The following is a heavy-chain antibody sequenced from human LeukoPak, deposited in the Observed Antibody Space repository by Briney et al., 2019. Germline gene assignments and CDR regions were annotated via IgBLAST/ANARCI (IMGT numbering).Heavy chain of an antibody. D-gene: IGHD3-22*01. CDR3: TRVGITMIVVLVDY. CDR2: IRSKAYGGTT. J-gene: IGHJ4*02. V-gene: IGHV3-49*03. CDR1: GFTLGDYA. Sequence: GGSLRLSCTASGFTLGDYAMSWFRQAPGKGLEWVGFIRSKAYGGTTEYAASVKGRFTISRDDSKSIAYLQMNSLKTEDTAVYYCTRVGITMIVVLVDYWGQGTLVTVSS.